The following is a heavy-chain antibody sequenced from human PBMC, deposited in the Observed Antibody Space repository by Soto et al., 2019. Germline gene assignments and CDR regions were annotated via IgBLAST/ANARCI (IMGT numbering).Heavy chain of an antibody. Sequence: KESGPTLVKPTQTLTLTCTFSGFSFSTSGVGVGWIRQPPGRALEWLALIYWDDDKRYSPSLSSSLTITKDTSKNQVVLTMDNVDPVDTATYYCAHSQCTSARCYGLDYWGQGILVTVSS. V-gene: IGHV2-5*02. D-gene: IGHD2-2*01. CDR3: AHSQCTSARCYGLDY. CDR1: GFSFSTSGVG. CDR2: IYWDDDK. J-gene: IGHJ4*02.